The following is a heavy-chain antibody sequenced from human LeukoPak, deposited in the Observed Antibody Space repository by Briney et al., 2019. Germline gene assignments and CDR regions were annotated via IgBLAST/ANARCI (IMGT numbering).Heavy chain of an antibody. D-gene: IGHD3-3*01. CDR3: AREGGRITIFGVANNWFDP. CDR2: IIPIFGTA. CDR1: GGTFSSYA. V-gene: IGHV1-69*13. Sequence: ASVKVSCKASGGTFSSYAISWVRQAPGQGLAWMGGIIPIFGTANYAQKFQGRVTITADESTSTAYMELSSLRSEDTAVYYCAREGGRITIFGVANNWFDPWGQGTLVTVSS. J-gene: IGHJ5*02.